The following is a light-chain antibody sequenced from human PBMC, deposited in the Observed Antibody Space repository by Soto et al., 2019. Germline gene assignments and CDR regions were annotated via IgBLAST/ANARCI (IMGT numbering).Light chain of an antibody. CDR1: SNDVGYYDY. Sequence: HSALTQPPSASGSPGQSVTISCTGTSNDVGYYDYVSWYQQYPGKAPKLMIYEVNKRPSGVPDRFSGSKSGNTAFLTVSGLRAEDEAEYHCSSYAGSDNFVFGTGTKVTVL. V-gene: IGLV2-8*01. CDR3: SSYAGSDNFV. J-gene: IGLJ1*01. CDR2: EVN.